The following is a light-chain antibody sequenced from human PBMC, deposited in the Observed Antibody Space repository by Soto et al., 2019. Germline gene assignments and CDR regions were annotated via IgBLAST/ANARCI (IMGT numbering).Light chain of an antibody. CDR3: QQYTSYSSFT. V-gene: IGKV1-5*01. Sequence: IQMTQSPSTLSASVGDRVTITCRASQSISSWLAWYQQKPGKAPKVLIYDASDLESGVPSRFSGSGPGTDFTLTNSSLQPDDFATYYCQQYTSYSSFTFGQGTKLQIK. CDR2: DAS. CDR1: QSISSW. J-gene: IGKJ2*01.